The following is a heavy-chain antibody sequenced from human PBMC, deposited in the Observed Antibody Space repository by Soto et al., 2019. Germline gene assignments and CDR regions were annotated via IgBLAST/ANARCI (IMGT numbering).Heavy chain of an antibody. CDR2: IIPIFGTA. CDR3: ARDPRPSYGSGSYYHYYYYGMDV. J-gene: IGHJ6*02. Sequence: SGKVSCKAYGGNLSSYAISWVLQAPGQPLERMGGIIPIFGTANYAQKFQGRVTITADESTSTAYMELSSLRSEDTAVYYCARDPRPSYGSGSYYHYYYYGMDVWGQGTTVTVSS. CDR1: GGNLSSYA. V-gene: IGHV1-69*13. D-gene: IGHD3-10*01.